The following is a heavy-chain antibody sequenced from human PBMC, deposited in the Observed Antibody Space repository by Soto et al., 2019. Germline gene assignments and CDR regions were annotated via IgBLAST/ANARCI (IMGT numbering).Heavy chain of an antibody. CDR2: INAGNGNT. D-gene: IGHD2-15*01. CDR1: GYTFTSYA. J-gene: IGHJ4*02. CDR3: ARNKFCSGGSCYYFDY. V-gene: IGHV1-3*01. Sequence: ASVKVSCKASGYTFTSYAMHWVRQAPGQRLEWMGWINAGNGNTKYPQKFQGRVTITRDTSASTAYMELSSLRSEDTAVYYCARNKFCSGGSCYYFDYWGQGTLVTVSS.